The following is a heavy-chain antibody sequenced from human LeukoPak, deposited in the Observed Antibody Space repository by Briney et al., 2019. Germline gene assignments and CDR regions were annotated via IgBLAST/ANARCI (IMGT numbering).Heavy chain of an antibody. J-gene: IGHJ4*02. CDR1: GFYFSSYW. CDR3: ARRAGAYSHPYDY. Sequence: GGYLRLSCAASGFYFSSYWMRWVSQAAGKGLEWVANIKQDGSEKYSVDSVKTRFTISRDNAKNSLYLQMNSLRAEDTAVYYCARRAGAYSHPYDYWGQGTLVTVSS. D-gene: IGHD4/OR15-4a*01. CDR2: IKQDGSEK. V-gene: IGHV3-7*01.